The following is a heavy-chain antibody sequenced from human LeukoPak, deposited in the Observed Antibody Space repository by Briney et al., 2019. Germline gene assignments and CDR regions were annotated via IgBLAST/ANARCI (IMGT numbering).Heavy chain of an antibody. Sequence: PSETLSLTCAVYGGSFSGYYWSWIRQPPGKGLEWIGEINHSGSTNYNPSLKSRVTISVDTSKNQFSLKLSSVTAADTAVYYCARVKRGYCSSTSCYVPRPGVFDYWGQGTLVTVSS. CDR1: GGSFSGYY. V-gene: IGHV4-34*01. D-gene: IGHD2-2*03. CDR2: INHSGST. J-gene: IGHJ4*02. CDR3: ARVKRGYCSSTSCYVPRPGVFDY.